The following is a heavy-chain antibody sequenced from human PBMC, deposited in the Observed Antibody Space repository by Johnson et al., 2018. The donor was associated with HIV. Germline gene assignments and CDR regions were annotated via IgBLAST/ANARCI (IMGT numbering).Heavy chain of an antibody. CDR2: IYRGGST. Sequence: VQLVESGGGVVRPGGSLRLSCAASGFTFDDYGMSWVRQAPGKGLEWVSVIYRGGSTYYADSVKGRFTISRDESKNMMYLQMNSLKTEDTAVYYCTTEWEYYYGSGKLDAFDIWGQGTMVTVSS. D-gene: IGHD3-10*01. CDR1: GFTFDDYG. V-gene: IGHV3-66*01. J-gene: IGHJ3*02. CDR3: TTEWEYYYGSGKLDAFDI.